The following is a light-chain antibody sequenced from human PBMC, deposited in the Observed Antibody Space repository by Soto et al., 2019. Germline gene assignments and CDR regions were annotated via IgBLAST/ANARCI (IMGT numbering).Light chain of an antibody. CDR3: LQLYNFAWP. V-gene: IGKV1-6*01. CDR2: ASS. Sequence: AIRMTQSPSSLSASVGDRVTMSCRASQGIRNDLAWYQQKAGKAPKLLIFASSNLQSGVPSRFSGSGSGTDFTLTISRLQPEDFATYYCLQLYNFAWPFGQGTKVEMK. J-gene: IGKJ1*01. CDR1: QGIRND.